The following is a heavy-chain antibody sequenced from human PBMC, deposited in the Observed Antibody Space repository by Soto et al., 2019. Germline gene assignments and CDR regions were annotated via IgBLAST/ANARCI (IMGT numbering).Heavy chain of an antibody. CDR2: IIPIFGTA. V-gene: IGHV1-69*12. CDR1: GGTFSSYA. D-gene: IGHD5-12*01. Sequence: QVQLVQSGAEVKKPGSSVKVSCKASGGTFSSYAISWVRQAPGQGLEWMGGIIPIFGTANYAQKFQGRVTITADESTSTAYMELSSLRSEDTAVYYCARAGQPVGAEVATGSDYWGQGTLVTVSS. J-gene: IGHJ4*02. CDR3: ARAGQPVGAEVATGSDY.